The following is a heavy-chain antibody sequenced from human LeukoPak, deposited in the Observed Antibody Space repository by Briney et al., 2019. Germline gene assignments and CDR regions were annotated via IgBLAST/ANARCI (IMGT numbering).Heavy chain of an antibody. J-gene: IGHJ6*02. CDR3: AKERMPLYYYGSGSPYYGMDV. V-gene: IGHV3-21*01. CDR2: ISSSSSYI. CDR1: GFTFSSYS. Sequence: GGSLRLSCAASGFTFSSYSMNWVRQAPGKGLEWVSSISSSSSYIYYADSVKGRFTISRDNSKNTLYLQMNSLRAEDTAVYYCAKERMPLYYYGSGSPYYGMDVWGQGTTVTVSS. D-gene: IGHD3-10*01.